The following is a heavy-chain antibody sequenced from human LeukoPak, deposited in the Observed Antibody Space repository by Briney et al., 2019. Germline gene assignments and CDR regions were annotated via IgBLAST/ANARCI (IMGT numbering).Heavy chain of an antibody. Sequence: ASVKVSCKASGYTFTGYYMHWVRQAPGQGLEWMGWINPNSGGTNYAQKFQGRVTMTRDTSISTAYMELSRLRSDDTAVYYCARGYIVLMVYATDAFDIWGQGTMVTVSS. V-gene: IGHV1-2*02. CDR3: ARGYIVLMVYATDAFDI. CDR1: GYTFTGYY. CDR2: INPNSGGT. D-gene: IGHD2-8*01. J-gene: IGHJ3*02.